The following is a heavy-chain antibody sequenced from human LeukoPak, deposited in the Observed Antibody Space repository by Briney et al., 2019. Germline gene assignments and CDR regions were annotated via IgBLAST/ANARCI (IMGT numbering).Heavy chain of an antibody. Sequence: GGSLRLSCAASGFTFSTYAVNWVRQAPGKGLEWVSTISGSGDSTYYADSVKGRFTISRDNAKNSLYLQMNSLRAEDTAVYYCARAAMSDYWGQGTLVTVSS. CDR1: GFTFSTYA. CDR2: ISGSGDST. CDR3: ARAAMSDY. D-gene: IGHD5-18*01. J-gene: IGHJ4*02. V-gene: IGHV3-23*01.